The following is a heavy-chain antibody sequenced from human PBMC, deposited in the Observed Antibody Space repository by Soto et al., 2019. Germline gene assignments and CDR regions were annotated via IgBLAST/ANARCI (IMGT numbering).Heavy chain of an antibody. D-gene: IGHD1-26*01. CDR3: ARDQSGSYYYGMDV. Sequence: GGSLRLSCAASGFTFSSYAMHWVRQAPGKGLEWVAVISYDGSTKYYAASVKGRFTISRDNSKNTLYLQMNSLRAEDTAVYYCARDQSGSYYYGMDVWGQGTTVTVAS. V-gene: IGHV3-30-3*01. J-gene: IGHJ6*02. CDR1: GFTFSSYA. CDR2: ISYDGSTK.